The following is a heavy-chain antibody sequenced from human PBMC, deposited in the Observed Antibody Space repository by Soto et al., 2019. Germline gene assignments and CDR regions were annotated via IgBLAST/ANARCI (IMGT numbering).Heavy chain of an antibody. D-gene: IGHD3-9*01. CDR1: GFTFSSYW. J-gene: IGHJ4*02. CDR2: INSDGSST. CDR3: ARTYYDILTGKVDFDY. Sequence: PGGSLRLSCAASGFTFSSYWMHWVRQAPGKGLVWVSRINSDGSSTSYADSVKGRFTISRDNAKNTLYLQMNSLRAEDTAVYYCARTYYDILTGKVDFDYWGQGTLVTVSS. V-gene: IGHV3-74*01.